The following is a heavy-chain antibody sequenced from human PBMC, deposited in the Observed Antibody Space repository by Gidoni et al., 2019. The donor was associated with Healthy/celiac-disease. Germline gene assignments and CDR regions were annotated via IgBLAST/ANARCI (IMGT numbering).Heavy chain of an antibody. V-gene: IGHV3-21*01. CDR3: ARDKVYCGGDCYEFDY. D-gene: IGHD2-21*01. CDR1: RFPFSSYS. Sequence: EVQLVESGGGLVKPGGSLRLTCAASRFPFSSYSMNWVRQAPGKGLEWVSSIRSSSSYIYYADSVQGRFTISRDNAKNSLYLQMNSLRAEDTAVYYCARDKVYCGGDCYEFDYWGQGTLVTVSS. CDR2: IRSSSSYI. J-gene: IGHJ4*02.